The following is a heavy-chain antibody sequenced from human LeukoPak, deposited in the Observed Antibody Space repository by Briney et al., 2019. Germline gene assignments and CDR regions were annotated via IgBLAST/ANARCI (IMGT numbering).Heavy chain of an antibody. D-gene: IGHD3-3*01. CDR1: RGSFSGYY. Sequence: SETLSLTCAVYRGSFSGYYWSWIRQPPGKGLEWMGEINHSGSTNYNPSLKSRVTISVDTSKNQFSLKLSSVTAADTAVYYCARRRITIFGATLPLDYWGQGTLVTVSS. CDR3: ARRRITIFGATLPLDY. V-gene: IGHV4-34*01. J-gene: IGHJ4*02. CDR2: INHSGST.